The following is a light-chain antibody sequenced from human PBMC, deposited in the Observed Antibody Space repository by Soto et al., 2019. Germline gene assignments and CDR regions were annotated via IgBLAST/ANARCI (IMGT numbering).Light chain of an antibody. CDR1: QSISTY. Sequence: DIQMTQSPSSLSASVGDRVTISCRASQSISTYLNWYQQKPGTAPKLLIYRASSVKSGVPPRFSGSGSGREFPLTISSLRPEDIATYFCQHRYSSPPWTFGQGTKVEVK. CDR3: QHRYSSPPWT. V-gene: IGKV1-39*01. J-gene: IGKJ1*01. CDR2: RAS.